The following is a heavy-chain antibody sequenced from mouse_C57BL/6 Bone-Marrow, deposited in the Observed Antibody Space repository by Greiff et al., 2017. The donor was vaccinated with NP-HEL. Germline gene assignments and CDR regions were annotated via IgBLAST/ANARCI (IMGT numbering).Heavy chain of an antibody. CDR2: IYPRSGNT. V-gene: IGHV1-81*01. Sequence: QVHVKQSGAELARPGASVKLSCKASGYTFTSYGISWVKQRTGQGLEWIGEIYPRSGNTYYNEKFKGKATLTADKSSSTAYMELRSLTSEDSAVYFCASPLYSNYLYYFDYWGQGTTLTVSS. CDR1: GYTFTSYG. CDR3: ASPLYSNYLYYFDY. D-gene: IGHD2-5*01. J-gene: IGHJ2*01.